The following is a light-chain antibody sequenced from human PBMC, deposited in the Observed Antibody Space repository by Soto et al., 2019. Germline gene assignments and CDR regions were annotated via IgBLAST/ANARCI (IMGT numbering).Light chain of an antibody. CDR1: QSVSSNY. CDR2: SAS. CDR3: QQYGSSPT. Sequence: EIVLTQSPGTLSLSPGERATLSCRASQSVSSNYLAWYQQKPGQAPRVLIYSASSRATGIPDRFSGSGSGTDFTLTISRLEPEDFAVYYCQQYGSSPTFGQGTKVE. V-gene: IGKV3-20*01. J-gene: IGKJ1*01.